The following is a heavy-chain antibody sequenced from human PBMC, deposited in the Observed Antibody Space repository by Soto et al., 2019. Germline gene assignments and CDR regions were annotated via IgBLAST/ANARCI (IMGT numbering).Heavy chain of an antibody. J-gene: IGHJ4*02. D-gene: IGHD3-22*01. Sequence: QVQLQQWGAGLLKPSETLSLTCAVYGGSFSGYYWSWIRQPPGKGLEWIGEINHSGSTNYNPSLKGRVTISVDTSKNQYSLKLSSVTAADTAVYYWASRTTNYYDSSGPGGFGYWGQGTLVTVS. CDR1: GGSFSGYY. CDR3: ASRTTNYYDSSGPGGFGY. CDR2: INHSGST. V-gene: IGHV4-34*01.